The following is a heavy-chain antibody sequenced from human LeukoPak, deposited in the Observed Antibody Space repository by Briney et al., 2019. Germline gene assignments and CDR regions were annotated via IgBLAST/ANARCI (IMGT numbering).Heavy chain of an antibody. Sequence: PSETLSLTCNVSGVSITSIGFYWGWIRQPPGKGLEWIGSIYYSGSTYYNPSLKSRVTMSVDTSKNQFSLKLSSVTAADTAVYYCARVARGSGWFDPWGQGTLVTVSS. CDR1: GVSITSIGFY. J-gene: IGHJ5*02. CDR3: ARVARGSGWFDP. D-gene: IGHD3-10*01. CDR2: IYYSGST. V-gene: IGHV4-39*07.